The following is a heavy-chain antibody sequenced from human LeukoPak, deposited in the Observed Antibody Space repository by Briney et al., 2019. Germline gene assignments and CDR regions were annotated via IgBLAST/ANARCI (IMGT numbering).Heavy chain of an antibody. CDR1: GFTFSSYS. D-gene: IGHD6-13*01. CDR2: ISSSSSYI. Sequence: GGSLRLSCAASGFTFSSYSMNWVRQTPGKGLEWVSSISSSSSYIYYADSVKGRFTISRDNAKNSLYLQMNSLRAEDTAVYYCARGPKAGYFDYWGQGTLVTVSS. J-gene: IGHJ4*02. CDR3: ARGPKAGYFDY. V-gene: IGHV3-21*01.